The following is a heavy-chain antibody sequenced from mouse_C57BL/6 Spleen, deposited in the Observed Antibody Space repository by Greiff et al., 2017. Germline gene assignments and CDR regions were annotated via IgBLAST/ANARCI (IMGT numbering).Heavy chain of an antibody. J-gene: IGHJ1*03. Sequence: QVQLKQPGAELVKPGASVKLSCKASGYTFTSYWMQWVKQRPGQGLEWIGEIDPSDSYTNYNQKFKGKATLTVDTYSSTAYMQLSSLTSEDSAVYYCARSATTVDGYFDVWGTGTTVTVSS. CDR1: GYTFTSYW. D-gene: IGHD1-1*01. CDR3: ARSATTVDGYFDV. CDR2: IDPSDSYT. V-gene: IGHV1-50*01.